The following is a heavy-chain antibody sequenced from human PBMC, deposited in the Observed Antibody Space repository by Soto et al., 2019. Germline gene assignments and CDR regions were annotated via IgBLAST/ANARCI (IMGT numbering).Heavy chain of an antibody. CDR1: NGSISAYY. D-gene: IGHD6-13*01. Sequence: SETLSLTCTVSNGSISAYYWTWIRQPPGKGLEWIGYIYYSGSTNYNPSLKSRVTISVDTSKNQFSLKLSSVTAADTAVYYCARAPAQLYSSSWYYFDYWGQGTLVTVSS. CDR3: ARAPAQLYSSSWYYFDY. V-gene: IGHV4-59*01. J-gene: IGHJ4*02. CDR2: IYYSGST.